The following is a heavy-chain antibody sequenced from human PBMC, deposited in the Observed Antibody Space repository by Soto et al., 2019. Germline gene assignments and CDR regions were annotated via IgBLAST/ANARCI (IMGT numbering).Heavy chain of an antibody. CDR3: TTDSYMTTIIVRFDY. Sequence: EVHLVESGGGLVKPGGSLRLSCAASGFIFSNAWINWVRQAPGKGLEWVGRVKSKTDGGTTDFAAPVKGRFAISREDSKIMVYLEMNSIKTEDTAIYYCTTDSYMTTIIVRFDYWGHGTLVTVSS. J-gene: IGHJ4*01. V-gene: IGHV3-15*07. CDR1: GFIFSNAW. CDR2: VKSKTDGGTT. D-gene: IGHD4-17*01.